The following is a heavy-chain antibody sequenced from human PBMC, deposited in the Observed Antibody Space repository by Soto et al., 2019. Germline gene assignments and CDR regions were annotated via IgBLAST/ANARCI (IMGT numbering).Heavy chain of an antibody. V-gene: IGHV1-69*01. D-gene: IGHD2-2*01. CDR3: ARGSYCSSTSCRKYGMDV. CDR2: IIPIFGTA. Sequence: QVQLVQSGAEVKKPGSSVKVSSKASGGTFSSYAISWVRQAPGQGLEWMGGIIPIFGTANYAQKFQGRVTITADESTSTAYMELSSLRSEDTAVYYCARGSYCSSTSCRKYGMDVWGQGTTVTVSS. J-gene: IGHJ6*02. CDR1: GGTFSSYA.